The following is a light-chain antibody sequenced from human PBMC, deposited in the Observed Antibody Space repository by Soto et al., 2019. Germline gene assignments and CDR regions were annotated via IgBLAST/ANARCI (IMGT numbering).Light chain of an antibody. CDR2: EVT. J-gene: IGLJ1*01. V-gene: IGLV2-8*01. CDR3: CSYADNTDYV. Sequence: QSALTQPASVSGSLGQSVTISCTGTSSDVGAYNYVSWYQQHPGKAPKLMIYEVTRRPSGVPDRFSGSKSGNTASLNVSGLQAEDEADYYCCSYADNTDYVFGTGTKVTVL. CDR1: SSDVGAYNY.